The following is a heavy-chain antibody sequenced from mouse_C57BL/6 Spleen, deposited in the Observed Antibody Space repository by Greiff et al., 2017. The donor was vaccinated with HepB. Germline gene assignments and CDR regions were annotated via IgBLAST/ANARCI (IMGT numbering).Heavy chain of an antibody. V-gene: IGHV1-53*01. D-gene: IGHD3-2*02. CDR1: GYTFTSYW. J-gene: IGHJ4*01. CDR3: ARGTAQATGARDY. CDR2: INPSNGGT. Sequence: QVQLQQPGTELVKPGASVKLSCKASGYTFTSYWMHWVKQRPGQGLEWIGNINPSNGGTNYNEKFKSKATVTVDKSSSTAYMQLSSLTSEDSAVYDCARGTAQATGARDYWGQGTSVTVSS.